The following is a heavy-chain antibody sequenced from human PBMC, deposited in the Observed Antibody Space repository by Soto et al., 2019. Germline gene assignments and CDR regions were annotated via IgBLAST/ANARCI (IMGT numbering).Heavy chain of an antibody. CDR3: ARVLDRSWYFDL. D-gene: IGHD3-16*01. V-gene: IGHV4-61*01. CDR1: GGSLNTDSSY. CDR2: VYYTGVT. Sequence: PSETLSLTCTVSGGSLNTDSSYWTWVRQPPGGGLEYIGYVYYTGVTNYNTSLKSRVTISLDMSKSQFFLTLSSVTPEDTATYYCARVLDRSWYFDLWGRGTLVTVSS. J-gene: IGHJ2*01.